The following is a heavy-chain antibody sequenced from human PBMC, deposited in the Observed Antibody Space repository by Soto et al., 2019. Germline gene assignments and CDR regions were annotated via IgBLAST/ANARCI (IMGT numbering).Heavy chain of an antibody. CDR1: GFTFHTYS. V-gene: IGHV3-30-3*01. D-gene: IGHD2-2*01. CDR2: ISDDSSNE. J-gene: IGHJ4*02. CDR3: ARGLRFRDDPNTCYHQFDY. Sequence: GGSLRLSCAASGFTFHTYSLHWVRQAPGKGLEWVAVISDDSSNEYFADSVRGRFTISRDNSRNTLSLHLNSLRADDTAVYYCARGLRFRDDPNTCYHQFDYWGQGTQVTVSS.